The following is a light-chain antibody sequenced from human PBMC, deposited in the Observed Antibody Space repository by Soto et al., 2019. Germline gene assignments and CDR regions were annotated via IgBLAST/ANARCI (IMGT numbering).Light chain of an antibody. V-gene: IGKV2-30*01. CDR1: QSLVYRDGNTY. CDR3: MQGTHWPPYS. Sequence: VVLTQSPLSLPVTLGQPASISCRSSQSLVYRDGNTYLNWFQQRPGQSPRRLIYKVSDRDSGVPERFSGSGLSTDFTLKISRVEAEDVGVYYCMQGTHWPPYSFGQGTKLEIK. J-gene: IGKJ2*03. CDR2: KVS.